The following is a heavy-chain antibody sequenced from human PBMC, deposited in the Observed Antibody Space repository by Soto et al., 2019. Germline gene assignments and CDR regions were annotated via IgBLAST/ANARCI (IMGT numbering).Heavy chain of an antibody. J-gene: IGHJ3*02. Sequence: GGSLRLSCAASGFTFSSYAMSWVRQAPGKGLEWVSAISGSGGSTYYADSVKGRFTISRDNSKNTLYLQMNSLRAEDTAVYYCAKPKFYDSSGYLRFDAFDIWGQGTMVTVSS. CDR2: ISGSGGST. CDR3: AKPKFYDSSGYLRFDAFDI. CDR1: GFTFSSYA. D-gene: IGHD3-22*01. V-gene: IGHV3-23*01.